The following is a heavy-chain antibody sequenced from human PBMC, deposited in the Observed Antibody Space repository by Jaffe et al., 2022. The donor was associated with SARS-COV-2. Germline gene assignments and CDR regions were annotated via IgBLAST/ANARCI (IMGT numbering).Heavy chain of an antibody. J-gene: IGHJ4*02. CDR1: GFTFSNAW. D-gene: IGHD5-18*01. Sequence: EVQLVESGGGLVKPGGSLRLSCAASGFTFSNAWMSWVRQAPGKGLEWVGRIKSKTDGGTTDYAAPVKGRFTISRDDSKNTLYLQMNSLKTEDTAVYYCTTVFLPIQLWWDYWGQGTLVTVSS. CDR3: TTVFLPIQLWWDY. CDR2: IKSKTDGGTT. V-gene: IGHV3-15*01.